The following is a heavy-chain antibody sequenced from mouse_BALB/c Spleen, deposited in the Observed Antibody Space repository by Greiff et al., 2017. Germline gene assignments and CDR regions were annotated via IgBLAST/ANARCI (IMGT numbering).Heavy chain of an antibody. CDR1: GYTFTSYW. J-gene: IGHJ2*01. CDR2: IDPSDSYT. CDR3: ARSYDGYYEN. V-gene: IGHV1-69*02. Sequence: QVQLQQPGAELVKPGASVKLSCTASGYTFTSYWMHWVKQRPGQGLEWIGEIDPSDSYTYYNQKFKGKATLTVDKSSSTAYMQLSSLTSEDSAVYYCARSYDGYYENGGQGTTLTVSS. D-gene: IGHD2-3*01.